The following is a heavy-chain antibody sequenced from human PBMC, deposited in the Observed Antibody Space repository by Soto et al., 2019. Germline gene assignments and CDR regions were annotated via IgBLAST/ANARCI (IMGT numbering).Heavy chain of an antibody. V-gene: IGHV4-31*03. CDR2: IYYSGST. J-gene: IGHJ5*02. Sequence: SETLSLTCTVSGGSISSGGYYWSWIRQHPGKGLEWIGYIYYSGSTYYNPSLKSRVTISVDTSKNQFSLKLSSVTAADTAVYYCARGSETSPPHDWFDPWGQGTLVTVSS. D-gene: IGHD2-2*01. CDR3: ARGSETSPPHDWFDP. CDR1: GGSISSGGYY.